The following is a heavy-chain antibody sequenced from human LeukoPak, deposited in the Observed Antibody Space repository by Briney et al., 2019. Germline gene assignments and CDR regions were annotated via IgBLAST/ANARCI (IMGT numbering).Heavy chain of an antibody. Sequence: SETLSLTCAVYGGSFSGYYWSWIRQPPGKGLEWIGEINHSGSTNYNPSLKSRVTISVDTSKNQFSLKLSSVTAADTAVYYCAREVEYYDSSGYRPHAFDIWGQGTLVTVSA. V-gene: IGHV4-34*01. CDR3: AREVEYYDSSGYRPHAFDI. CDR2: INHSGST. CDR1: GGSFSGYY. D-gene: IGHD3-22*01. J-gene: IGHJ3*02.